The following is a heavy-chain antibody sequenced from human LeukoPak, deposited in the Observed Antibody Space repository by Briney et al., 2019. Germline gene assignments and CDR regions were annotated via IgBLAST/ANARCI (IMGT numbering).Heavy chain of an antibody. J-gene: IGHJ4*02. CDR2: IYTSGST. D-gene: IGHD6-13*01. CDR1: GGSISSGSYY. Sequence: SETLSLTCTVSGGSISSGSYYWSWIRQPARKGLEWIGRIYTSGSTNYNPSLKSRVTISVDTSKNQFSLKLSSVTAADTAVYYCARASQQLVSDYWGQGTLVTVSS. V-gene: IGHV4-61*02. CDR3: ARASQQLVSDY.